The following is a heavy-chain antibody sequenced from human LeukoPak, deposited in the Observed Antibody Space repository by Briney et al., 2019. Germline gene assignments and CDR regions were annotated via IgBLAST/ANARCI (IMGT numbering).Heavy chain of an antibody. Sequence: PGGSLRLSCAASGFTFSSYGMHWVRQAPGKGLEWVAVISYDGSNKYYADSVKGRFTISRDNSKNTLYLQMNSLRAEDTAVYYCARGSITGTTAFDYWGQGTLVTVSS. D-gene: IGHD1-7*01. CDR2: ISYDGSNK. V-gene: IGHV3-30*03. CDR3: ARGSITGTTAFDY. J-gene: IGHJ4*02. CDR1: GFTFSSYG.